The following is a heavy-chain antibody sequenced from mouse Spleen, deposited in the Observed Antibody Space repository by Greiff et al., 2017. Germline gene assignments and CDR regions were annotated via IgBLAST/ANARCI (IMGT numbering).Heavy chain of an antibody. CDR3: ARRRNYYFDY. CDR2: ISSGGSYT. CDR1: GFTFSSYA. V-gene: IGHV5-9-1*01. Sequence: EVMLVESGGGLVKPGGSLKLSCAASGFTFSSYAMSWVRQTPEKRLEWVATISSGGSYTYYPDSVKGRFTISRDNAKNTLYLQMSSLRSEDTAMYYCARRRNYYFDYWGQGTTLTVSS. D-gene: IGHD2-1*01. J-gene: IGHJ2*01.